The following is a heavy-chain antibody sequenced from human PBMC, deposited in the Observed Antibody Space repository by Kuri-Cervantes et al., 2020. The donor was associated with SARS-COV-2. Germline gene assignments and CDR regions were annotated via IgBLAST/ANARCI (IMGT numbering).Heavy chain of an antibody. CDR1: SGSVSSNSNY. CDR2: IHYSGST. CDR3: ARQYYDILTGQGYYFDY. D-gene: IGHD3-9*01. V-gene: IGHV4-61*01. Sequence: SETLSLTCTVSSGSVSSNSNYWSWVRQPPGKGLEWIGYIHYSGSTKFNPSLKSRVTLSLDTSKNQFSLELTSVSVADTAVYYCARQYYDILTGQGYYFDYWGQGTLVTVSS. J-gene: IGHJ4*02.